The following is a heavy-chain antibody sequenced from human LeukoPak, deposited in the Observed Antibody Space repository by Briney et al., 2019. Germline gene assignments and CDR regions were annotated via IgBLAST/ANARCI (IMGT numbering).Heavy chain of an antibody. CDR3: ARDVDIVATIEGNWFDP. D-gene: IGHD5-12*01. J-gene: IGHJ5*02. Sequence: GGSLRLSCAASGFTFSSYSMNWVRQAPGKGLEWVSSISSSSSYIYYADSVKGRFTISRDNAKNSLYLQMNSLRAEDTAVYYCARDVDIVATIEGNWFDPWGQGTLVTVSS. V-gene: IGHV3-21*04. CDR2: ISSSSSYI. CDR1: GFTFSSYS.